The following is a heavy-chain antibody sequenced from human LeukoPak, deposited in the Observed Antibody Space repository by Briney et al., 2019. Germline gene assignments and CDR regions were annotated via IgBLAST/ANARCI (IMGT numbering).Heavy chain of an antibody. Sequence: PGGSLRLSCAASGFTFNSYWMSWVRQAPGRGLEWVANIKQDGSEKYYEDSLKGRFTISRDNAKNSLYLQMNSLRAEDTAVYYCAKAGSSWYEYWGQGTLVTVSS. CDR2: IKQDGSEK. CDR3: AKAGSSWYEY. CDR1: GFTFNSYW. D-gene: IGHD6-13*01. V-gene: IGHV3-7*01. J-gene: IGHJ4*02.